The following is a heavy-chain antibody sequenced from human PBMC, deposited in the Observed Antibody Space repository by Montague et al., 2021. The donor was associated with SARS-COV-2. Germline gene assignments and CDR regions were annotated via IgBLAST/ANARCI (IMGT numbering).Heavy chain of an antibody. CDR1: GGALNSGPYY. D-gene: IGHD2-15*01. Sequence: SETLSLTCAVSGGALNSGPYYWGWIRQPPGKGLEWIGYIYYSGSTNYNPSLKSRATISIDTSKNQFSLELSSVTAADMAVYYCASPGGYCTGGSCYYVYWGQGTLVTVSS. CDR3: ASPGGYCTGGSCYYVY. J-gene: IGHJ4*02. CDR2: IYYSGST. V-gene: IGHV4-61*01.